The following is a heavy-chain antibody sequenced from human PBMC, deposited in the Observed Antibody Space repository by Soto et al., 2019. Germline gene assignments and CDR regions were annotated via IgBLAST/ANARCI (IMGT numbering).Heavy chain of an antibody. J-gene: IGHJ6*01. CDR2: IYWSGST. Sequence: PPETLSLTCTVSSASISSSSYTSGWIRQPPGKGLEWIGSIYWSGSTYYNPSLNSRVTVSVGASKNQFSPEVTSVTAADTAVYYCARLHGYCIRSSCHGKHAMDVGEQGNTVTVS. CDR1: SASISSSSYT. D-gene: IGHD2-2*01. V-gene: IGHV4-39*01. CDR3: ARLHGYCIRSSCHGKHAMDV.